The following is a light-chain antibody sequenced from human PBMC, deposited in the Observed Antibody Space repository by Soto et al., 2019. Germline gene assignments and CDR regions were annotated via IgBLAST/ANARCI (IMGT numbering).Light chain of an antibody. CDR2: EVS. CDR1: SSDVGSYNL. J-gene: IGLJ1*01. Sequence: QSALTQPASVSGSPGQSITISCTGTSSDVGSYNLVSWYQQHPGKAPKLMIYEVSKRPSGVSNRFSGSKSANTASLTISWLQAEDEADYYCCSYAGSSTPLIFGTGTKLTVL. CDR3: CSYAGSSTPLI. V-gene: IGLV2-23*02.